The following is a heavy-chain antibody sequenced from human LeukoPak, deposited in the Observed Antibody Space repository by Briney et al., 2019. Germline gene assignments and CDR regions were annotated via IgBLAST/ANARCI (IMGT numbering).Heavy chain of an antibody. J-gene: IGHJ6*02. CDR1: GYTFTGYY. D-gene: IGHD5-18*01. Sequence: ASVKVSCKASGYTFTGYYMHWVRQAPGQGLEWMGRINPNSGGTNYAPKFQGRVTMTRDTSISTAYMELSRLRSDDTAVYYCAREDTAMVPLGYYYYGMDVWGQGTTVTVSS. CDR3: AREDTAMVPLGYYYYGMDV. CDR2: INPNSGGT. V-gene: IGHV1-2*06.